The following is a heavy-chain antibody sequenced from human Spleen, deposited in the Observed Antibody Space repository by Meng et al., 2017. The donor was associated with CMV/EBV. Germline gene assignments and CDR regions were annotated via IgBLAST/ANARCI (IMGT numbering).Heavy chain of an antibody. Sequence: GESLKISCVASGFVFSDYSMNWVRQAPGKGLEWVSSISSESAHILYADSVKGRFTISRDNSKNTLYLQMNSLRAEDTAVYYCARTVTVVPAAISPNYFDYWGQGTLVTVSS. J-gene: IGHJ4*02. CDR1: GFVFSDYS. CDR3: ARTVTVVPAAISPNYFDY. V-gene: IGHV3-21*04. D-gene: IGHD2-2*01. CDR2: ISSESAHI.